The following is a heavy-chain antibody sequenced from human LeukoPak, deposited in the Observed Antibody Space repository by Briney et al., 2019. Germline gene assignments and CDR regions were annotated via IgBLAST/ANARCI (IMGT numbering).Heavy chain of an antibody. CDR2: ITTNTGNP. V-gene: IGHV7-4-1*02. CDR3: ARAYPYYYDSSGYFHDAFDI. D-gene: IGHD3-22*01. CDR1: GYTFTSYA. Sequence: ASVKVSCKASGYTFTSYAMNWVRQAPAQGLEWMGWITTNTGNPTYAHGFTGRFVFSLDTSVSTAYLQISSLKAEDTAVYYCARAYPYYYDSSGYFHDAFDIWGQGTMVTVSS. J-gene: IGHJ3*02.